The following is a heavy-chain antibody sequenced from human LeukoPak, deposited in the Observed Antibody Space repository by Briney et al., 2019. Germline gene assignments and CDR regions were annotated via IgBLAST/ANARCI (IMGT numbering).Heavy chain of an antibody. CDR3: ARDKFGAAAGTAVYFDY. V-gene: IGHV1-69*05. J-gene: IGHJ4*02. D-gene: IGHD6-13*01. CDR2: IIPIFGTA. CDR1: GGTFSSYA. Sequence: ASVKVSCKASGGTFSSYAISWVRQAPGQGLEWMGGIIPIFGTANYAQKFQGRVTITTDESTSTAYMELSSLRSEDTAVYYCARDKFGAAAGTAVYFDYWGQGTLVTVSS.